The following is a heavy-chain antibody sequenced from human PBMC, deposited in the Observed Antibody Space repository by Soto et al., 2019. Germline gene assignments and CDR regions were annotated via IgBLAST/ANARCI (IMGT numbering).Heavy chain of an antibody. Sequence: GGPLRSSCPAPGLTFDGYAMHWFPRVPGRGLEWVSLIRWDGGSTYYADSVKGRFTISRDNSKNSLYMQMNSLRTEDTALYYCAKDMDTSRLRYSYYGMDVWGQGTTVTVSS. CDR2: IRWDGGST. V-gene: IGHV3-43*01. CDR3: AKDMDTSRLRYSYYGMDV. D-gene: IGHD3-10*01. J-gene: IGHJ6*02. CDR1: GLTFDGYA.